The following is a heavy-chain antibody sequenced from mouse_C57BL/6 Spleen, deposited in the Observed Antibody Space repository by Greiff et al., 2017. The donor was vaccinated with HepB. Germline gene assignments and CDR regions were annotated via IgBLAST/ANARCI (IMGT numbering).Heavy chain of an antibody. CDR2: ISNGGGST. V-gene: IGHV5-12*01. J-gene: IGHJ2*01. Sequence: EVNVVESGGGLVQPGGSLKLSCAASGFTFSDYYMYWVRQTPEKRLEWVAYISNGGGSTYYPDTVKGRFTISRDNAKNTLYLQMSRLKSEDTAMYYCARHGPGRVFDYWGQGTTLTVSS. CDR1: GFTFSDYY. D-gene: IGHD3-1*01. CDR3: ARHGPGRVFDY.